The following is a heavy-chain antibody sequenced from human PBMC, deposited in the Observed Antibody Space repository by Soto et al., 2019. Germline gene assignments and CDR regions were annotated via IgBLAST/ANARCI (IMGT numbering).Heavy chain of an antibody. D-gene: IGHD3-9*01. CDR1: GGCSSSSSHY. CDR3: ARHLLLTGYESHWYFDL. J-gene: IGHJ2*01. CDR2: IYYSGST. Sequence: SETLSLTCTVSGGCSSSSSHYWGCIRKPPGKGLEWIGSIYYSGSTYYNQSLKIRVTISVDTSKNQFSLKLSSVTAADTPAYYCARHLLLTGYESHWYFDLWGRGTLVTVSS. V-gene: IGHV4-39*01.